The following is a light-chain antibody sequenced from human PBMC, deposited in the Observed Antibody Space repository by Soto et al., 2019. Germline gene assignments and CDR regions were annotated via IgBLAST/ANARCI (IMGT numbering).Light chain of an antibody. CDR1: QSVSSSY. Sequence: EIVLTQSPGTLSLSPGERATLSCRASQSVSSSYLAWYQQKPGQAPRLLIYGASSRATGMPDRFSGSGSGTDFTLTIRRLEAEDFAVYYCQQYGSSPPYTFGQGTKLEIK. CDR3: QQYGSSPPYT. V-gene: IGKV3-20*01. J-gene: IGKJ2*01. CDR2: GAS.